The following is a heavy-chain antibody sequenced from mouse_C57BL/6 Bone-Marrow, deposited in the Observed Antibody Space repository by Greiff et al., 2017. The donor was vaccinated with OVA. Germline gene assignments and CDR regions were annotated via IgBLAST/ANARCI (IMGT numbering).Heavy chain of an antibody. J-gene: IGHJ2*01. D-gene: IGHD1-1*01. Sequence: VQLQQSGAELARPGASVKMSCKASGYTFTSYTMHWVKQRPGQGLEWIGYIDPSSGYTKYNQKFKDKATLTADKSSSTAYMQLSSLTSEDSAVYYCARPTTVAGPDYWGQGTTLTVSS. CDR1: GYTFTSYT. V-gene: IGHV1-4*01. CDR2: IDPSSGYT. CDR3: ARPTTVAGPDY.